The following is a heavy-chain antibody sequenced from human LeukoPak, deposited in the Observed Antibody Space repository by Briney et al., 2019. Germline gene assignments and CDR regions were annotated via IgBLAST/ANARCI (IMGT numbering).Heavy chain of an antibody. J-gene: IGHJ4*02. D-gene: IGHD6-25*01. CDR2: IYYSGST. Sequence: PSETLSLTSIVSGGSISSYYWSWIRQPPGKGLEWIGYIYYSGSTNYNPSLKSRVTISVVTSKNQFSLKLSSVTAADTAVYYCARARYSSAPFDYWGQGTLITVSS. V-gene: IGHV4-59*01. CDR3: ARARYSSAPFDY. CDR1: GGSISSYY.